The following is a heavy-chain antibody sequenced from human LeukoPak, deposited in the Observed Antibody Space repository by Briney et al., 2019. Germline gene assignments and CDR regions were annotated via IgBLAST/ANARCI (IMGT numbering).Heavy chain of an antibody. CDR2: IRYDGSNK. Sequence: GGSLRLSCAASGFTFSSYGTHWVRQAPGKGLEWVAFIRYDGSNKYYADSVKGRFTISRDNSKNTLYLQMNSLRAEDTAVCYCAKVGDSSSWYPSGNFDYWGQGTLVTVSS. D-gene: IGHD6-13*01. CDR3: AKVGDSSSWYPSGNFDY. V-gene: IGHV3-30*02. J-gene: IGHJ4*02. CDR1: GFTFSSYG.